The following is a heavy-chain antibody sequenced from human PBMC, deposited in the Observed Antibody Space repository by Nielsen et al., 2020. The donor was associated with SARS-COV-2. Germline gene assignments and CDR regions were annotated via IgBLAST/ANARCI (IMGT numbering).Heavy chain of an antibody. J-gene: IGHJ4*02. V-gene: IGHV3-66*01. Sequence: GGSLRLSCAASGFTVSSNYMRWVRQTTGKGLEWVSVIYSGGSTYYADSVEGRFTISRDNSKNTLYLQMNSLRAEDTAVYYCARVFPTPYYFDYWGQGTLVTVSS. CDR1: GFTVSSNY. D-gene: IGHD3-3*01. CDR2: IYSGGST. CDR3: ARVFPTPYYFDY.